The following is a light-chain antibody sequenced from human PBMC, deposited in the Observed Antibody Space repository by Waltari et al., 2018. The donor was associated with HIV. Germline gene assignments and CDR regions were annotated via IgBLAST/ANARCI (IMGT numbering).Light chain of an antibody. CDR3: VAWDDSLRGVL. CDR1: TSNIGSNY. CDR2: RND. J-gene: IGLJ2*01. Sequence: SVLTQPPSASGTPGQRVTISCSGSTSNIGSNYVFWYQHLPGTAPKLLIHRNDQRPSGGPDRVSASTSGTSAAVAISGHRSEDEADYYCVAWDDSLRGVLFGGGTKVAVL. V-gene: IGLV1-47*01.